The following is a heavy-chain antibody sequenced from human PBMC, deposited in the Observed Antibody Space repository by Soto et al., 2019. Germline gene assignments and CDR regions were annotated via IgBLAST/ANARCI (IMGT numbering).Heavy chain of an antibody. CDR2: INHSGGT. CDR1: GGSFSGSY. D-gene: IGHD5-12*01. V-gene: IGHV4-34*01. CDR3: ARAGDGYNYFDY. J-gene: IGHJ4*02. Sequence: QVQLQQWGAGLLKPSETLSLTCAVYGGSFSGSYWSWIRQPPGKGLEWIGEINHSGGTNYNPSLKSRVTISIATSAHQFSLKLGSVTAADTAVYYWARAGDGYNYFDYWGQGTLVTVSS.